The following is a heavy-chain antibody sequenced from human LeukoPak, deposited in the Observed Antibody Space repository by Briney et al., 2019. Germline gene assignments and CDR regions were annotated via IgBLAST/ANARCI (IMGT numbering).Heavy chain of an antibody. Sequence: SHTLSLTCTVSGGSITRYYWSWIRQPAGKGLEWLARIYTSVNHNYNPSLKRRVTMSVDTSKNQFSLKLSSGTAADAAVYYCARAGIAAADPLDYWGQGTLVTVSS. CDR2: IYTSVNH. D-gene: IGHD6-13*01. CDR3: ARAGIAAADPLDY. J-gene: IGHJ4*02. V-gene: IGHV4-4*07. CDR1: GGSITRYY.